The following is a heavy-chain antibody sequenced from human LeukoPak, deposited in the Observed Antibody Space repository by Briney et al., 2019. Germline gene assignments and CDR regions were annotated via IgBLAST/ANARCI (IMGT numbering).Heavy chain of an antibody. J-gene: IGHJ4*02. V-gene: IGHV3-21*01. D-gene: IGHD6-19*01. CDR3: ARGVGSSGWYDGGYFDY. CDR2: ISSSSSYI. Sequence: PGGSLRLSCAASGFTFSSYSMKWVRQAPGKWLEWVSSISSSSSYIYYADSVKGRFTISRDNAKNSLYLQMNSLRAEDTAVYYCARGVGSSGWYDGGYFDYWGQGTLVTVSS. CDR1: GFTFSSYS.